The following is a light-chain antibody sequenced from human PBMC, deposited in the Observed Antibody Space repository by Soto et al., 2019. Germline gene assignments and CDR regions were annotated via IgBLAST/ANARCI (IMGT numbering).Light chain of an antibody. CDR2: KAF. V-gene: IGKV1-5*03. J-gene: IGKJ4*01. CDR3: QQYNTYPLT. Sequence: DIQMTQSPSTLSASVGDRVTITCRASQGISTWLAWYQKKTGKAPKLLMNKAFSLEGGVPSRFSSNRSGTELNITISSLQPDDFATYYCQQYNTYPLTFGGGTAVELK. CDR1: QGISTW.